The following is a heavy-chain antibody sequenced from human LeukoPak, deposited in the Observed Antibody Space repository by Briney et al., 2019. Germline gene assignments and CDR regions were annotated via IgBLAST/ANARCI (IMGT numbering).Heavy chain of an antibody. J-gene: IGHJ4*02. V-gene: IGHV3-30-3*01. CDR1: GFTFSNYA. CDR2: ISYDGSNK. Sequence: GGSLRLSCVATGFTFSNYAMSWVRRAPGKGLEWVAVISYDGSNKYYADSVKGRFTISRDNSKNTLYLQMNSLRAEDTAVYYCARSQYYYDSSGYYFDYWGQGTLVTVSS. CDR3: ARSQYYYDSSGYYFDY. D-gene: IGHD3-22*01.